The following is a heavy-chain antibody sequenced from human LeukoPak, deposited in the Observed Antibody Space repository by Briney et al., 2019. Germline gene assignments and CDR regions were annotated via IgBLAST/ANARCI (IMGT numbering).Heavy chain of an antibody. CDR1: GFTFSSYA. D-gene: IGHD2-2*01. V-gene: IGHV3-23*01. Sequence: GGSLRLSCAASGFTFSSYAMSWVRQAPGKGLEWVSAISGSGGSTYYADSVKGRFTISRDNSKNTLYLQMNSLRAEDTAVYYCAKDLGVVVPAAMRDSDYWGQGTLVTVSS. CDR2: ISGSGGST. J-gene: IGHJ4*02. CDR3: AKDLGVVVPAAMRDSDY.